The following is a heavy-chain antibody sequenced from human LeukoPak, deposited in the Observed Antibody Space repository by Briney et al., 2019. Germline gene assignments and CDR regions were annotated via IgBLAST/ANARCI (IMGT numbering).Heavy chain of an antibody. CDR2: IGYDGSNK. J-gene: IGHJ4*02. Sequence: GGSLRLSCAASGFTFSSYGMHWVRQAPGKGLEWVAAIGYDGSNKYYADSVKGRFTISRDNSKDTLSLQMNSLRAEDTAVYYCAKVTGDVHYYDSSGPDYWGQGTLVTVSS. CDR3: AKVTGDVHYYDSSGPDY. V-gene: IGHV3-30*02. CDR1: GFTFSSYG. D-gene: IGHD3-22*01.